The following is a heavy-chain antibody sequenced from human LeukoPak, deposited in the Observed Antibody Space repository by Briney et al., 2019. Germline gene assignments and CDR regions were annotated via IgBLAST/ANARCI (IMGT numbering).Heavy chain of an antibody. CDR3: AKSYYGSGSYYRDYYYYGMDV. D-gene: IGHD3-10*01. J-gene: IGHJ6*02. V-gene: IGHV3-9*01. Sequence: PGGSLRLSCAASGFTFDDYAMHWVRQAPGKGLEWVSGISWNSGSIGYADSVKGRFTISRDNAKNSLYLQMNSLRAGDTALYYCAKSYYGSGSYYRDYYYYGMDVWGQGTTVTVSS. CDR1: GFTFDDYA. CDR2: ISWNSGSI.